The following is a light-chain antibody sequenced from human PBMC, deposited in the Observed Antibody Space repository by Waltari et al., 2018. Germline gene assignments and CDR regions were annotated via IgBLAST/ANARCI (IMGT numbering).Light chain of an antibody. J-gene: IGLJ1*01. CDR1: TSNIGSNT. CDR3: TAWDDSLKGYV. Sequence: QSVLTQPPSASGTPGQRVTISCSGSTSNIGSNTVTWYQQVPGTAPKLLIYTNNQRPSGVPDRVSGSKSGTSAALAISGLQSEDEADYYCTAWDDSLKGYVFGPGTKVTVL. CDR2: TNN. V-gene: IGLV1-44*01.